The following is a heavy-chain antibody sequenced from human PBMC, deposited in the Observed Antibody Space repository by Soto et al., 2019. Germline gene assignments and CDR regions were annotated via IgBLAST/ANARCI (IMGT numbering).Heavy chain of an antibody. Sequence: SETLSLTCAVYGGSFSGYYWSWIRQPPGKGLEWIGEINHSGSTNYNPSLKSRVTISVDTSKNQFSLKLSSVTAADTAVYYCARGEYGPFDYWGQGTLVTVSS. V-gene: IGHV4-34*01. CDR3: ARGEYGPFDY. CDR2: INHSGST. CDR1: GGSFSGYY. J-gene: IGHJ4*02. D-gene: IGHD4-17*01.